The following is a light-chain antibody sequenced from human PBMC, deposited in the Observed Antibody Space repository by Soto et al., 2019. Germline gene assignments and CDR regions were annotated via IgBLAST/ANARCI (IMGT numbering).Light chain of an antibody. J-gene: IGKJ1*01. CDR2: GAS. CDR1: QSVSSTY. Sequence: EIVLTQSPATLSLSPGERATLSCRASQSVSSTYLAWYQQKPGQAPRLLIYGASSRATGIPDRFSGSGSGTDFTLIISRLEPEDFAVYYCQQYGSSPATFGQGTKVDIK. CDR3: QQYGSSPAT. V-gene: IGKV3-20*01.